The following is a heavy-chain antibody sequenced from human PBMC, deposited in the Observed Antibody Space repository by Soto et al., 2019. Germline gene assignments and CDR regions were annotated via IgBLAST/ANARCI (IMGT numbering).Heavy chain of an antibody. D-gene: IGHD3-3*01. CDR3: ARGKEDYDFWSGYPYYYYYGMDV. CDR1: GGSFSGYY. Sequence: QVQLQQWGAGLLKPSETLSLTCAVYGGSFSGYYWSWIRQPPGKGLEWIGEINHSGSTNYNPSLKSRVTISVDTSKNQFSLKLSSVTAADTAVYYCARGKEDYDFWSGYPYYYYYGMDVWGQGTTVTVSS. V-gene: IGHV4-34*01. J-gene: IGHJ6*02. CDR2: INHSGST.